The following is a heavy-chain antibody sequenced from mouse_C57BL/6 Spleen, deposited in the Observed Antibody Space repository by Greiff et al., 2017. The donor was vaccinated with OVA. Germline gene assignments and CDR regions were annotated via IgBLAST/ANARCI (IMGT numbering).Heavy chain of an antibody. CDR2: IYPGGGYT. CDR1: GYTFTNYW. D-gene: IGHD1-1*01. Sequence: VKLQESGAELVRPGTSVKMSCKASGYTFTNYWIGWAKQRPGHGLEWIGDIYPGGGYTNYNEKFKGKATLTADKSSSTAYMQFSSLTSEDSAIYYCALRGYYYGSSPYYYAMDYWGQGTSVTVSS. J-gene: IGHJ4*01. CDR3: ALRGYYYGSSPYYYAMDY. V-gene: IGHV1-63*01.